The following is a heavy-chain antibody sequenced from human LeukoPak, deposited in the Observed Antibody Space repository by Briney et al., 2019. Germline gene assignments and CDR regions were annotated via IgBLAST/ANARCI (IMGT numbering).Heavy chain of an antibody. CDR1: GLTFSTSG. D-gene: IGHD1-14*01. CDR3: ATETNGRHYDY. Sequence: PGGSLRLSCTASGLTFSTSGFNWVRRAPGKGLEWVASIGPTGSDRYHADSIKGRFTISRDNANNFPYLQMNSLRAEDTAVYYCATETNGRHYDYWGQGTLLTVSS. J-gene: IGHJ4*02. CDR2: IGPTGSDR. V-gene: IGHV3-21*06.